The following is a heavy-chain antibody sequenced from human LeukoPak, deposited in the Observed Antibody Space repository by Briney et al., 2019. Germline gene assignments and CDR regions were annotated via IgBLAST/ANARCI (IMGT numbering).Heavy chain of an antibody. CDR1: GGSISSYY. CDR3: ARSPVVYYYYYMDV. V-gene: IGHV4-59*01. J-gene: IGHJ6*03. D-gene: IGHD2-15*01. CDR2: IYYSGST. Sequence: SETLSLTCTVSGGSISSYYWSWIRQPPGKGLEWIGYIYYSGSTNYNPSLKSRVTISVDTSKNQFSLKLSSVTAADTAVYYCARSPVVYYYYYMDVWGKGTTVTVSS.